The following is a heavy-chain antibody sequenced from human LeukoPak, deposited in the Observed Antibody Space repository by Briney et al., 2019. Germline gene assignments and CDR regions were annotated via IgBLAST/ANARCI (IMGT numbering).Heavy chain of an antibody. Sequence: AASVKVSCKAFGYTFTSNYMHWVRQAPGQGPEWMGVISPSGGSTTYAQKFQGRVTLTRDMSTSTAYMELSSLRSEDTAVYYCASILGRLSGHDAFDIWGQGTMVTVSS. J-gene: IGHJ3*02. CDR2: ISPSGGST. CDR1: GYTFTSNY. V-gene: IGHV1-46*01. D-gene: IGHD3-16*02. CDR3: ASILGRLSGHDAFDI.